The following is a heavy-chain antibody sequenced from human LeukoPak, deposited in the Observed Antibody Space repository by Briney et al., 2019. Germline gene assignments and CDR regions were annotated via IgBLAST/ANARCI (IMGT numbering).Heavy chain of an antibody. Sequence: GGSLRLSCAASGFSFRRYAMNWVRQAPGKGLEWVAYVNAESTDILYADSVRGRSTISRDNAKNSLYLQMNSLRAEDRGVYYCARDTFEPLVIDFWGQGTLVTVSS. CDR2: VNAESTDI. V-gene: IGHV3-21*05. CDR3: ARDTFEPLVIDF. D-gene: IGHD6-13*01. J-gene: IGHJ4*02. CDR1: GFSFRRYA.